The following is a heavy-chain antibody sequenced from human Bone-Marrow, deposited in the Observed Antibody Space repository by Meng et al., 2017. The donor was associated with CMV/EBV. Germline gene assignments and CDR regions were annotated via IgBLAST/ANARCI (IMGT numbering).Heavy chain of an antibody. CDR3: ARDAGWGSDY. V-gene: IGHV1-18*01. Sequence: SCKASGNSFSNYGITWVRQAPGQGLEWMGWIGSYNGNTNYAQKFQDRVTMTTDASTSTAYMELRSLRSDDTALYYCARDAGWGSDYWGQGILVTVSS. J-gene: IGHJ4*02. D-gene: IGHD3-16*01. CDR2: IGSYNGNT. CDR1: GNSFSNYG.